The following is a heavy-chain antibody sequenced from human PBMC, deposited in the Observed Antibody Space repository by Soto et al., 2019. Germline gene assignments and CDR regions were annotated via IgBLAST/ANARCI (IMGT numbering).Heavy chain of an antibody. Sequence: PGESLKISCKTSGCSFFNYWIGWVRQMPGKGLEWMGIIYPGDSDARYSPSFQGQVTISADKSISTVYLQWSSLKASDTAMYYCARHIVDTSMTASFNYWGQGTQVTVSS. CDR3: ARHIVDTSMTASFNY. CDR1: GCSFFNYW. D-gene: IGHD5-18*01. V-gene: IGHV5-51*03. J-gene: IGHJ4*02. CDR2: IYPGDSDA.